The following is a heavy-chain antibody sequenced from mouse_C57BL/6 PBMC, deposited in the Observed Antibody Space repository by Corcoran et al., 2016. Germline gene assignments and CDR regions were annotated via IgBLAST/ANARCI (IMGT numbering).Heavy chain of an antibody. CDR1: GYSITSGYY. Sequence: DVQLQESGPGLVKPSQSLSLTCSVTGYSITSGYYWNWIRQFPGNKLEWMGYISYDGSNNYNPSLKNRISITRDTSKNQFFLKLNSVTTEDTATYYCAREDYGSDYWGQGTTLTVSS. CDR3: AREDYGSDY. D-gene: IGHD1-1*01. V-gene: IGHV3-6*01. CDR2: ISYDGSN. J-gene: IGHJ2*01.